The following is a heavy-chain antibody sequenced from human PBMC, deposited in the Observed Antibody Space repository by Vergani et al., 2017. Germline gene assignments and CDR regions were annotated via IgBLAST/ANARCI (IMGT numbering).Heavy chain of an antibody. Sequence: QVQLVQSGAEVKKPGSSVKVSCKASGGTFSSYAISWVRQAPGQGLEWMGGIIPIFGTANYAQKFQRRVTITADESTSTAYMELSSLISEDTAVYYCARPGSIAAVHYYMDVWGKGTTVTVSS. D-gene: IGHD6-13*01. CDR3: ARPGSIAAVHYYMDV. J-gene: IGHJ6*03. CDR1: GGTFSSYA. CDR2: IIPIFGTA. V-gene: IGHV1-69*01.